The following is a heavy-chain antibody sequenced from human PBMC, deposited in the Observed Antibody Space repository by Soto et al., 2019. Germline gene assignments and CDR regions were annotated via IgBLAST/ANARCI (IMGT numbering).Heavy chain of an antibody. J-gene: IGHJ4*02. CDR1: GYTFTSYG. CDR2: ISAYNGNT. V-gene: IGHV1-18*01. CDR3: ARGGRSNWNHYFDY. Sequence: QVQLVQSGAEVKKPGASVKVSCKASGYTFTSYGISWVRQAPGQGLEWMGWISAYNGNTNYAQKLQGRVTMTTDTATSKTYKELRRPRTNDTAVYYGARGGRSNWNHYFDYWGQGTLVTVSS. D-gene: IGHD1-20*01.